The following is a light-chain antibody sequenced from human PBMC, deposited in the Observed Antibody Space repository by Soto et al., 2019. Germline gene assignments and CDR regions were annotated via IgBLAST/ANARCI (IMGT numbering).Light chain of an antibody. Sequence: IVLTQSPGTLSLSPGERATLSCRASQSVSNNYLAWYQQKPGQAPRLLIYGASNRATGIPDRFSASGSGSDFTLTISRLEPDDVAVYYCQQYDSLPLTFGGGTKVDI. CDR1: QSVSNNY. CDR2: GAS. CDR3: QQYDSLPLT. J-gene: IGKJ4*01. V-gene: IGKV3-20*01.